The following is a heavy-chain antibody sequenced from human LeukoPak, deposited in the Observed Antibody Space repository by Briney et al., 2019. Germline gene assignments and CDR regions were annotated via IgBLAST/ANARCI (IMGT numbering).Heavy chain of an antibody. CDR2: ITSSSAYI. CDR1: GFTFNNSS. Sequence: PGGSLRLSCAASGFTFNNSSMNWVRQAPGKGLEWVSSITSSSAYIYYADSVKGRFTLSRDDAKSSVYLQMNSLRAEDTAVYFCARDGARRDAFDIWGQGTMVTVSS. CDR3: ARDGARRDAFDI. V-gene: IGHV3-21*01. J-gene: IGHJ3*02. D-gene: IGHD3-16*01.